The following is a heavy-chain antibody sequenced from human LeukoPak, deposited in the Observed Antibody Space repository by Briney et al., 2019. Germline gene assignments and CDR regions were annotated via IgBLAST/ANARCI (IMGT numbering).Heavy chain of an antibody. Sequence: SVKVSFKASGGTFSSYAISWVRQAPGQGLEWMGGIIPIFGTANYAQKFQGRVTITADESTSTAYMELRSLRSDDTAMYYCARDYFGSGPYYAFEIWGQGTMVTVSS. CDR1: GGTFSSYA. V-gene: IGHV1-69*13. J-gene: IGHJ3*02. CDR3: ARDYFGSGPYYAFEI. D-gene: IGHD3-10*01. CDR2: IIPIFGTA.